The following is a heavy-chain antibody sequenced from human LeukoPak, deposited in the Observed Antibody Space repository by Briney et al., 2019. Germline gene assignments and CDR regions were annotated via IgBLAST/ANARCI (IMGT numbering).Heavy chain of an antibody. CDR2: ISSSGSTI. CDR3: ARDNEKGDFPRDFDY. V-gene: IGHV3-48*03. CDR1: GFTFSSYE. J-gene: IGHJ4*02. Sequence: PGGSLRLSCAASGFTFSSYEMNWVRQAPGKGLEWVSYISSSGSTIYYADSVKGRFTISRDNAKNSLYLQMNSLRAEDTAVYYCARDNEKGDFPRDFDYWGQGTLVTVSS. D-gene: IGHD3-16*01.